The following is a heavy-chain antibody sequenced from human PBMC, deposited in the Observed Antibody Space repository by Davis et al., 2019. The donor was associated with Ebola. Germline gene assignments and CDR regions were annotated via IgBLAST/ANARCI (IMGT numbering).Heavy chain of an antibody. CDR1: GFTVSSNY. CDR2: IYSGGST. Sequence: GGSLRLSCAASGFTVSSNYMSWVRQAPGKGLEWVSVIYSGGSTYYADSVKGRFTISRDNSKNTLYLQMNSLRAEDTAVYYCAKDSLTYYDFWSGYYRYYYGMDVWGQGTTVTVSS. D-gene: IGHD3-3*01. J-gene: IGHJ6*02. V-gene: IGHV3-53*05. CDR3: AKDSLTYYDFWSGYYRYYYGMDV.